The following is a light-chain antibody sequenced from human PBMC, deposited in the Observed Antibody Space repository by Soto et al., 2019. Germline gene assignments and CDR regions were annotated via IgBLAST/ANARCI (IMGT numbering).Light chain of an antibody. CDR3: CSYVGSYSYV. J-gene: IGLJ1*01. Sequence: QSVLTHPRSVAGSPGQSVTVSCIGTISDVGGYNSVSWYQEHPGKAPKLMIYDVIKRPSGVPDRFSGSKSGNTASLTISGLLAEDEADYYCCSYVGSYSYVFGTGTKVTVL. V-gene: IGLV2-11*01. CDR1: ISDVGGYNS. CDR2: DVI.